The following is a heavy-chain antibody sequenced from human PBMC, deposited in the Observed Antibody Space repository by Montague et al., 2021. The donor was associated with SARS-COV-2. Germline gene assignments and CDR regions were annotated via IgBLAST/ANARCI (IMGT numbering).Heavy chain of an antibody. D-gene: IGHD4-23*01. CDR1: GASISTGSDY. Sequence: SETLSLTCTVSGASISTGSDYWTWIRQRPGRGLEWIGNFYYSGDSTYNPSLKSRVTISADTSKNLFSLTLKSVTASDTAVYYCARDRGDIYGGNSAWFDPWGQGTLDTVSS. V-gene: IGHV4-61*03. CDR3: ARDRGDIYGGNSAWFDP. J-gene: IGHJ5*02. CDR2: FYYSGDS.